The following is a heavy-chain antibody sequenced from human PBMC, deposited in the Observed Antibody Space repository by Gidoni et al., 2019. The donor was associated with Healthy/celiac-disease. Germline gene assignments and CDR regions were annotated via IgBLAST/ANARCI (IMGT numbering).Heavy chain of an antibody. CDR2: ISYDGSNK. D-gene: IGHD3-16*02. Sequence: QVPLVESGGGLVQPGRSLRLSCAASGFTLRSSSAHWVRQAPGKGLEWVAVISYDGSNKYSADSVKGRFTISRDNSKNTLYLQMNSLRAEDTAVYYCARDDSLVRLGELSFAGSFDYWGQGTLVTVSS. CDR1: GFTLRSSS. J-gene: IGHJ4*02. CDR3: ARDDSLVRLGELSFAGSFDY. V-gene: IGHV3-30-3*01.